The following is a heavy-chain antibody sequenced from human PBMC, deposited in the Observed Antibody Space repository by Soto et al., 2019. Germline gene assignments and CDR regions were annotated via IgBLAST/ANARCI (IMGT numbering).Heavy chain of an antibody. V-gene: IGHV4-30-4*01. D-gene: IGHD3-22*01. Sequence: RTSETLSLTCTVSGGSISSGDYYWSWIRQPPGKGLEWIGYIYYSGSTYYNPSLRSRVTISVDTSKNQFSLKLSSVTAADTAVYYCARGSPGGYYYLGRAFDIWGQGTMVTVSS. CDR2: IYYSGST. J-gene: IGHJ3*02. CDR3: ARGSPGGYYYLGRAFDI. CDR1: GGSISSGDYY.